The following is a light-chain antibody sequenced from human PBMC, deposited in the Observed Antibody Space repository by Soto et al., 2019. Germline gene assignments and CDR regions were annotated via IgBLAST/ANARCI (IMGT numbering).Light chain of an antibody. CDR1: SSDVGRYNL. CDR3: CSYAGSSTFASYV. CDR2: EGS. V-gene: IGLV2-23*03. Sequence: QSALTQPASVSGSPGQSITISCTVTSSDVGRYNLVSCYQQHPGKAPKLMIYEGSKRPSGVSNRFSGSKSGNTASLTISGLQAEDEADYYCCSYAGSSTFASYVFGTGTKVTLL. J-gene: IGLJ1*01.